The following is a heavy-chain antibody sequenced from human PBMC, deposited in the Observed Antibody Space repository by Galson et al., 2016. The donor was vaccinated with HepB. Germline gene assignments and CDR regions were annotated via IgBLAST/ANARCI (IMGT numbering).Heavy chain of an antibody. D-gene: IGHD1-26*01. Sequence: SLRLSCAASGFTFSSYWMHWVRQAPGKGLVWVSRINSDGSSTSYADSVKGRFTISRDNAKNTLYLQLSSLRVDDTAVYYCVKDGYSGSYDYWGQGTLVTVAS. V-gene: IGHV3-74*01. CDR2: INSDGSST. CDR1: GFTFSSYW. J-gene: IGHJ4*02. CDR3: VKDGYSGSYDY.